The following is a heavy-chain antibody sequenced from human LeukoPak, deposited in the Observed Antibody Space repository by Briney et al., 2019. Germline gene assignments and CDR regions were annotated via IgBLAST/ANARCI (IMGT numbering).Heavy chain of an antibody. CDR3: ARQRRGGYSLM. V-gene: IGHV5-51*01. CDR2: IYPSDSDT. Sequence: EESLKISCKGSGYSFTSYWIGWVRQMPGKGLEWMGIIYPSDSDTTYSPSFQGQVTISADKSISTVYLQWSSLKASDSAMYYCARQRRGGYSLMWGQGTLVTVSS. J-gene: IGHJ4*02. D-gene: IGHD5-12*01. CDR1: GYSFTSYW.